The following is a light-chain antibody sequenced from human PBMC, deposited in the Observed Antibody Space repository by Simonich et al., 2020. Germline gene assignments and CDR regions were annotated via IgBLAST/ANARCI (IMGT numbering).Light chain of an antibody. CDR1: SSDVGGCNY. Sequence: QSALTQPASVSGSPGQSITISCTGTSSDVGGCNYVSWYQQHPGKAPKLMIYDVSKRPSGVSNRFSGYKSGNTASLTISGLQAEDEADYYCCSYAGSSTVVFGGGTKLTVL. CDR3: CSYAGSSTVV. CDR2: DVS. J-gene: IGLJ2*01. V-gene: IGLV2-23*02.